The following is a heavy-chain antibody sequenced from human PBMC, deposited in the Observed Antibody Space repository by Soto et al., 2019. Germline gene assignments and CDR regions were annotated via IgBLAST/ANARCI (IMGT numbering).Heavy chain of an antibody. CDR3: ARDSNIAAAGSFDY. V-gene: IGHV3-21*01. D-gene: IGHD6-13*01. J-gene: IGHJ4*02. CDR2: ISSSSSYI. Sequence: PGGSLRLSCAASGFTFSSYSMNWVRQAPGKGLEWVSSISSSSSYIYYADSVKGRFTISRDNAKNSLYLQMNSLRAEDTAVYYCARDSNIAAAGSFDYWGQGTLVTVSS. CDR1: GFTFSSYS.